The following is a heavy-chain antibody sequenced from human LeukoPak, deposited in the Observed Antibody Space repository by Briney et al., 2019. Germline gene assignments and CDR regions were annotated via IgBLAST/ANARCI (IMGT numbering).Heavy chain of an antibody. J-gene: IGHJ4*02. CDR2: IYYSGST. V-gene: IGHV4-59*01. Sequence: SEXLSLTCTVSGGSISSYYWSWLRQPPGKGLEWIGYIYYSGSTNYNPSLKSRVTISVDTSKNQFSLKLSSVTAADMALYYCAKGYSYGLKYYFDYWGQGTLVTVSS. D-gene: IGHD5-18*01. CDR1: GGSISSYY. CDR3: AKGYSYGLKYYFDY.